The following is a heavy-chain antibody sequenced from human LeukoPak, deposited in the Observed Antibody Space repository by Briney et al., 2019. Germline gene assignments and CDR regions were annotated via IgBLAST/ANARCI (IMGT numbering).Heavy chain of an antibody. CDR2: ISSSGSTI. CDR1: GGSISSYY. J-gene: IGHJ5*02. CDR3: ARYGYDYGDYGVTNWFDP. V-gene: IGHV3-11*01. D-gene: IGHD4-17*01. Sequence: LSLTCTVSGGSISSYYWSWIRQAPGKGLEWVSYISSSGSTIYYADSVKGRFTISRDNAKNSLYLQMNSLRAEDTAVYYCARYGYDYGDYGVTNWFDPWGQGTLVTVSS.